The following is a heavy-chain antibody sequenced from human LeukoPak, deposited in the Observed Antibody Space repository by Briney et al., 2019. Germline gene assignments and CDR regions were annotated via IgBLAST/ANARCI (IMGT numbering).Heavy chain of an antibody. J-gene: IGHJ5*02. CDR3: ARNPFLWFGESTNWFDP. CDR1: GYTFTSYG. CDR2: ISAYNGNT. V-gene: IGHV1-18*01. D-gene: IGHD3-10*01. Sequence: ASVKVSCKASGYTFTSYGISWVRQAPGQGLEWMGWISAYNGNTNYAQKLQGRVTMTTDTSTSTAYMELRSLRSDDTAVYYCARNPFLWFGESTNWFDPWGQGILVTVSS.